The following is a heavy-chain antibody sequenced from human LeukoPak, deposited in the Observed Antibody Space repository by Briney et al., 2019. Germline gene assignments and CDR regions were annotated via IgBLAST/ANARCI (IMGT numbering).Heavy chain of an antibody. CDR2: IYPGDSDT. V-gene: IGHV5-51*01. D-gene: IGHD3-10*01. CDR3: ATRQGALWSTFDY. J-gene: IGHJ4*02. Sequence: GESLKISCKGSGYSFTSYWIGWVRQLPGKGLEWMGIIYPGDSDTRYSPSFQGQVTISADKSISTAYLQWSSLKASDTAMYYCATRQGALWSTFDYWGQGTLVTVSS. CDR1: GYSFTSYW.